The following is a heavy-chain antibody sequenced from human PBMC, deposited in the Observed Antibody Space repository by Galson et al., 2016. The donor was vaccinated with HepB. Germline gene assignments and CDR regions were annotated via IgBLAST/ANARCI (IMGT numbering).Heavy chain of an antibody. D-gene: IGHD3-22*01. CDR1: GFTFSSYG. V-gene: IGHV3-30*18. Sequence: SLRLSCAASGFTFSSYGMHWVRQAPGKGLEWVAVISYDGSDKYYADSVKGRVTISRDNSKNTLNLQMNSLRAEDTAVYYCAKDRRYYDSSGFFWEGYYYDGMDVWGQGTTVTVSS. J-gene: IGHJ6*02. CDR3: AKDRRYYDSSGFFWEGYYYDGMDV. CDR2: ISYDGSDK.